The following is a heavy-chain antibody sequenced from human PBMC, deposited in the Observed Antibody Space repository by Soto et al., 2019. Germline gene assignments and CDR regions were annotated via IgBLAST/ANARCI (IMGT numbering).Heavy chain of an antibody. CDR3: AKGDDSSGYFPYYFDY. D-gene: IGHD3-22*01. J-gene: IGHJ4*02. V-gene: IGHV3-23*01. CDR1: GFTFSSYA. Sequence: ESGGGLVQPGGSLRLSCAASGFTFSSYAMSWVRQAPGKGLEWVSAISGSGGSTYYADSVKGRFTISRDNSKNTLYLQMNSLRAEDTAVYYCAKGDDSSGYFPYYFDYWGQGTLVTVSS. CDR2: ISGSGGST.